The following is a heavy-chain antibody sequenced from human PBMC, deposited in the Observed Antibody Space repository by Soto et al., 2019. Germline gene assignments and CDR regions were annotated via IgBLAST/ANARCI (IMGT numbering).Heavy chain of an antibody. V-gene: IGHV4-34*01. D-gene: IGHD5-12*01. CDR1: GGSFSGYY. CDR3: ARGVATVVTSYFDY. J-gene: IGHJ4*02. CDR2: INDSGST. Sequence: QVQLQQWGAGLLKPSETLSLTCAVYGGSFSGYYWSWIRQPPGKGLEWIGEINDSGSTKYNPSLKSRVTISVDTSKNQFSLRLSSVTAADTAVYYCARGVATVVTSYFDYWGQGTLVTVSS.